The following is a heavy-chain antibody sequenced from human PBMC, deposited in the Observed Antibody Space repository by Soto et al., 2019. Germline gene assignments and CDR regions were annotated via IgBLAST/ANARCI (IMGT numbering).Heavy chain of an antibody. Sequence: SVKVCCKASGGTFSSYARSWVRQAPGQGLEWMGGIIPIFGTANYAQKFQGRVTITADESTSTAYMELSSLRSEDTAVYYCARDRRRGGSGFWGQGTLVTVSS. CDR2: IIPIFGTA. CDR1: GGTFSSYA. CDR3: ARDRRRGGSGF. D-gene: IGHD6-19*01. J-gene: IGHJ4*02. V-gene: IGHV1-69*13.